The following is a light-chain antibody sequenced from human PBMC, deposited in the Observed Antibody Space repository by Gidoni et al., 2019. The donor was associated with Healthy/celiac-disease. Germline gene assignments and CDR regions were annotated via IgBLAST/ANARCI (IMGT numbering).Light chain of an antibody. CDR2: DVS. V-gene: IGLV2-14*03. CDR3: SSYTSSSPRV. CDR1: SSDVGGYNY. J-gene: IGLJ1*01. Sequence: QSALTPPASVSGSPGQSITISCTGTSSDVGGYNYVSWYQQHPGKAPKLMIYDVSNRPSGVSNRFSGSKSSNTSSLTISGLQAEDEADYYCSSYTSSSPRVFGTGTKVTVL.